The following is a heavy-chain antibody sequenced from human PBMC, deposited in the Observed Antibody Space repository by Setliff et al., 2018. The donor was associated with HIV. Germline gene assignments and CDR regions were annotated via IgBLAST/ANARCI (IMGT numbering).Heavy chain of an antibody. CDR3: ALMLWGVPY. CDR2: SRSISEGYTT. CDR1: GYSISSGCY. D-gene: IGHD3-10*01. Sequence: LSLTCAVSGYSISSGCYWGWIRQPPGKGLEWVGRSRSISEGYTTHYAASVKGRFSISSDDSKNSLFLQMNSLSTEDAAIYYCALMLWGVPYWGQGTLVTVSS. J-gene: IGHJ4*02. V-gene: IGHV3-72*01.